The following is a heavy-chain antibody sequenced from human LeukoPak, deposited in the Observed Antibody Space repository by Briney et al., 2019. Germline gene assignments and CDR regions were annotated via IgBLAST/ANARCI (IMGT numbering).Heavy chain of an antibody. Sequence: ALRFSSAASPFSFTIDFMHWVRHAPLKGLVWISRINSDGNITGYADCVNGRFPISRDNAKNTMYLQMNSLRAEDTAVYYCARRDSSDYWGQGALVTVSS. J-gene: IGHJ4*02. CDR3: ARRDSSDY. CDR1: PFSFTIDF. CDR2: INSDGNIT. V-gene: IGHV3-74*01.